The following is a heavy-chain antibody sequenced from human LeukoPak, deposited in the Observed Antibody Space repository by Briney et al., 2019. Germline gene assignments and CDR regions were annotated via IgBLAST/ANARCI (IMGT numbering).Heavy chain of an antibody. CDR2: INPNSGGT. CDR3: ARGREGIVVVPDAQQDGMDV. J-gene: IGHJ6*02. D-gene: IGHD2-2*01. Sequence: EASVTVSCKASGYTFTGYYMHWVRQAPGQGLEWMGWINPNSGGTNYAQKFQGRVTMTRDTSISTAYMELSRLRSDDTAVYYCARGREGIVVVPDAQQDGMDVWGQGTTVTVSS. CDR1: GYTFTGYY. V-gene: IGHV1-2*02.